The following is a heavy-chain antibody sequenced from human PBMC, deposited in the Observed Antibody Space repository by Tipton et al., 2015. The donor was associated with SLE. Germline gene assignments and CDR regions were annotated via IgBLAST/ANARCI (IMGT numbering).Heavy chain of an antibody. CDR2: INHSGNT. D-gene: IGHD3-3*01. CDR1: GGSFSGYY. J-gene: IGHJ4*02. Sequence: TLSLTCAVYGGSFSGYYWSWIRQPPGKGLEWIGGINHSGNTNYNPALKSRVTISVEPSKNQVSLKLSSVTAADTAVYYCARGADYDFWSGYYYWGQGTLVTVSS. CDR3: ARGADYDFWSGYYY. V-gene: IGHV4-34*01.